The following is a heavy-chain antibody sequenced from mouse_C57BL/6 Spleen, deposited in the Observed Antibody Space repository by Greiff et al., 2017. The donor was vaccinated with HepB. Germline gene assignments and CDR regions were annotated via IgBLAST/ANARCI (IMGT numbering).Heavy chain of an antibody. CDR3: ARYAEITTVGDAMDY. V-gene: IGHV7-3*01. Sequence: EVKLVESGGGLVQPGGSLSLSCAASGFTFTDYYMSWVRQPPGKALEWLGFIRNKANGYTTEYSASVKGRFTISRDNSQSILYLQMNALRAEDSATYYGARYAEITTVGDAMDYWGQGTSVTVSS. D-gene: IGHD1-1*01. CDR2: IRNKANGYTT. CDR1: GFTFTDYY. J-gene: IGHJ4*01.